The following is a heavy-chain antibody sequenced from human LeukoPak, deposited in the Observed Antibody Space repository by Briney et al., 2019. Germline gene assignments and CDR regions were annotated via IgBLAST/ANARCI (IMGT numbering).Heavy chain of an antibody. V-gene: IGHV4-61*01. D-gene: IGHD2-15*01. CDR3: ARDTGYCSGGSCYHNYFDY. CDR2: IYYTGNT. CDR1: GGSVSSGSNY. J-gene: IGHJ4*02. Sequence: SETLSLTCTVSGGSVSSGSNYWSWIRQPPGKGLEWIGYIYYTGNTNYNPSLKSRVTISVDTSKNQFSLKLSSVTAAVTAVYYCARDTGYCSGGSCYHNYFDYWGQGTLVTVSS.